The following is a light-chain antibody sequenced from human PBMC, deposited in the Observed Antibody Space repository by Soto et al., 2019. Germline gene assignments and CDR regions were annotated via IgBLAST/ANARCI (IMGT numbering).Light chain of an antibody. CDR2: GAS. J-gene: IGKJ5*01. V-gene: IGKV3-20*01. Sequence: EIVLTQSPGTLSLSPGERATLSCRASQSVTSGYLAWYQQQPNQAPRLLIYGASYRATDIPDRFSGGGYGTDFTLTISRLEPEDFAVYYCQHYISSPPAITFGQGTRLEIK. CDR3: QHYISSPPAIT. CDR1: QSVTSGY.